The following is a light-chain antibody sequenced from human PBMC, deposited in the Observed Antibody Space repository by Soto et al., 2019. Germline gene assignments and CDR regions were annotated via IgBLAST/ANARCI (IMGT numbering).Light chain of an antibody. CDR1: QSVSSSY. J-gene: IGKJ1*01. CDR3: QQYNNWPLT. V-gene: IGKV3-20*01. CDR2: GAS. Sequence: ELVLTQSPGTLSLSPGGRGTLSCRASQSVSSSYLAWYQQKPGQAPRLLIYGASSRATGIPDRFSGSGSGTDFTLTISRLETEDFAVYYCQQYNNWPLTFGQGTKVDI.